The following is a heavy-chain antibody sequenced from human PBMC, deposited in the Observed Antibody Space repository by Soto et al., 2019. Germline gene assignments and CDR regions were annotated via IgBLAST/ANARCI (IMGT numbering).Heavy chain of an antibody. CDR1: GFTFSSYG. CDR2: IWYDGSIK. CDR3: ARDGGLDGSGSYWPDY. D-gene: IGHD3-10*01. Sequence: QVQLVESGGGVVQPGRSLRLSCAPSGFTFSSYGMHWVRQAPGKGLEWVSVIWYDGSIKYYAASVKGRFTISRDNSKNPLYLQMISLRAEGTAVDYCARDGGLDGSGSYWPDYWGRGTLVTVSS. V-gene: IGHV3-33*01. J-gene: IGHJ4*02.